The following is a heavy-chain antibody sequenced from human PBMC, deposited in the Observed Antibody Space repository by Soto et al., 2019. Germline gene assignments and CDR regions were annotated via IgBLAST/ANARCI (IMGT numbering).Heavy chain of an antibody. CDR2: MKGYSGNP. CDR3: ARRRGESYYGLDY. CDR1: GYNFNNYE. D-gene: IGHD1-26*01. V-gene: IGHV1-8*01. J-gene: IGHJ4*02. Sequence: QVQLLQSGAEVKKPGASVKISCKASGYNFNNYEINWVRQAPAQGLEWMGWMKGYSGNPLYAQNFQGRLHLTRDTSTNTAYRELTSLADADTAIYFCARRRGESYYGLDYWGQGTLVTVSS.